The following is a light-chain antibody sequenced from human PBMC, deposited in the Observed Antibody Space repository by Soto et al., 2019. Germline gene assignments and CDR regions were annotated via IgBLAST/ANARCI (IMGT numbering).Light chain of an antibody. V-gene: IGLV2-14*01. Sequence: QLVLTQPASVSGSPGQSITISCTGTSSDVGGYNYVSWYQQHPGKVPKLMIYDVSNRPSGVSNRFSGSKSGNTASLTISGLQAEDEADYYCSSYTSSSTLYVFGTGTKVTVL. CDR2: DVS. J-gene: IGLJ1*01. CDR1: SSDVGGYNY. CDR3: SSYTSSSTLYV.